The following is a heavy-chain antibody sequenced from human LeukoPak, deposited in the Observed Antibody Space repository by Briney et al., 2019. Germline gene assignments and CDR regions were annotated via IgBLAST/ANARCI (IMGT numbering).Heavy chain of an antibody. Sequence: PSQTLSLTCTVSGGSISSGGYYWSWIRQHPGKGLEWIGYIYYSGSTYYNPSLKSRVTISVDTSKNQFSLKLSSVTAADTAVYYCARDKDSYGKRRGRWFDPWGQGTLVTVPS. CDR3: ARDKDSYGKRRGRWFDP. V-gene: IGHV4-31*03. J-gene: IGHJ5*02. D-gene: IGHD5-18*01. CDR2: IYYSGST. CDR1: GGSISSGGYY.